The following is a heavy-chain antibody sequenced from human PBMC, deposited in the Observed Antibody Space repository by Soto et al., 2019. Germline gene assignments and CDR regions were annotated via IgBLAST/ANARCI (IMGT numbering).Heavy chain of an antibody. V-gene: IGHV3-53*02. J-gene: IGHJ2*01. CDR1: GFTVSSNY. Sequence: EVQLVETGGGLIQPGGSLRLSCAASGFTVSSNYMSWVRQAPGKGLEWVSVIYSGGSTYYAHSVKGRFTISSDNSNNPLSLQMNSLRAAATAVYYCARPSSGWSAHTGPWYFDLWGRGTLVTVSS. CDR3: ARPSSGWSAHTGPWYFDL. D-gene: IGHD6-19*01. CDR2: IYSGGST.